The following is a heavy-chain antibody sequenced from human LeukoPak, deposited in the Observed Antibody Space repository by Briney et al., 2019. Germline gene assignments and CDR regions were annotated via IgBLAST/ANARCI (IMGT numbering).Heavy chain of an antibody. CDR3: AREYQVTARFDP. CDR1: GFTFSSYA. J-gene: IGHJ5*02. CDR2: ISGSGGST. V-gene: IGHV3-23*01. Sequence: GGSLRLSCAASGFTFSSYAMSWVRQAPGKGLEWVSAISGSGGSTYYADPVKGRFTISRDNSKNTLYLQIDSLRVEDTAVYYCAREYQVTARFDPWGQGTLVTVSS. D-gene: IGHD5-18*01.